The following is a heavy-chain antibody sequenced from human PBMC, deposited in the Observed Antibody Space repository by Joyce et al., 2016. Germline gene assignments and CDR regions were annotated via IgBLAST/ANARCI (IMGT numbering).Heavy chain of an antibody. CDR1: GFSFSGYW. CDR2: INTDGSST. V-gene: IGHV3-74*01. CDR3: VRGISARPGGPNWFDP. D-gene: IGHD6-6*01. J-gene: IGHJ5*02. Sequence: EVQLVESGGGLVQPGGSLRLSCAASGFSFSGYWIHWVRQAPGKGRVVVSRINTDGSSTRFADSVKGRFTISRDNAKNTLYLQMNSLRAEDTAVYYCVRGISARPGGPNWFDPWGQGTLVTVSS.